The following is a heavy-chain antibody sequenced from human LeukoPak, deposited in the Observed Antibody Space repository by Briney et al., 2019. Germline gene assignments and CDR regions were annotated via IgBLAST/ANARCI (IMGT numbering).Heavy chain of an antibody. J-gene: IGHJ4*02. Sequence: SETLSLTCTVSGGSITSYFWTWIRQPPGKGLEWIGYIHSSGSTKYNPPLKSRVTISVDTSKNQFSLKVTSVTAADTAVYYCARDYYDSGSSALWGQGTLVTVSS. CDR2: IHSSGST. D-gene: IGHD3-10*01. CDR1: GGSITSYF. V-gene: IGHV4-59*01. CDR3: ARDYYDSGSSAL.